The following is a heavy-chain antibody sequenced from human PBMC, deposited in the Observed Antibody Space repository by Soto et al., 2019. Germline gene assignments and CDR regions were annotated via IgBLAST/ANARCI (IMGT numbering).Heavy chain of an antibody. J-gene: IGHJ4*02. CDR2: ISGSGDST. D-gene: IGHD6-19*01. CDR3: ARRSSGWYFDY. Sequence: EVQLLESGGGLVQPGGYLRLSCAASGFSFSSYAMNWVRQAPGKGLEWVSVISGSGDSTYYADSVKGRFTISRDNSKNTLYLQMISLRAEDTAVYYCARRSSGWYFDYWGQGTLVIVSS. CDR1: GFSFSSYA. V-gene: IGHV3-23*01.